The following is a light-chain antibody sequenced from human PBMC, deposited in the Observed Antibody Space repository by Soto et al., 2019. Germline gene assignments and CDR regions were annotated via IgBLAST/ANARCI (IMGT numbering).Light chain of an antibody. V-gene: IGKV3-20*01. CDR3: QQSLNPKT. J-gene: IGKJ1*01. Sequence: ENVLTPSPGTLSLSPGERATLSFMASESVSSIYVAWYQQKPGQAPTLLIYGASTRATGIPDRFSGSGSGTDFTLTIDRLEPEDFAVYYCQQSLNPKTFGQGTKVDIK. CDR2: GAS. CDR1: ESVSSIY.